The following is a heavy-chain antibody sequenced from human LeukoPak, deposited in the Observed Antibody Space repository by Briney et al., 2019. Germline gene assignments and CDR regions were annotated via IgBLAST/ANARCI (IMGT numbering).Heavy chain of an antibody. CDR3: ARAAAAAGRQYFDY. CDR2: IYTNADT. V-gene: IGHV4-4*07. CDR1: GGSISSYY. Sequence: SETLSLTCTVSGGSISSYYWSWIRQPAGQGLEWIGRIYTNADTKYNPSLKSRVTMSVDTSKNQLSLKVRSVTAADTAVYYCARAAAAAGRQYFDYWGQGTVVTVSS. D-gene: IGHD6-25*01. J-gene: IGHJ4*02.